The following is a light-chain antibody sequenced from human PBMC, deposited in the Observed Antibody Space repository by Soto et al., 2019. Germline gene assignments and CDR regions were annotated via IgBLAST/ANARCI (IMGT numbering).Light chain of an antibody. CDR3: QQYKSYPGT. CDR1: QSISSW. CDR2: DAS. J-gene: IGKJ1*01. Sequence: DIPMTQSPSTLSASVGDRVTITCRASQSISSWLAWYQQRPGKAPKLLICDASSLQSGVPSRFSGSGSGTEFTLTISSLQPDDFTIYYCQQYKSYPGTFGQGTKVEIK. V-gene: IGKV1-5*01.